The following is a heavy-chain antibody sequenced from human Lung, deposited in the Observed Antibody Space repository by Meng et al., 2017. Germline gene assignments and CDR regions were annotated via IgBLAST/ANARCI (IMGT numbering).Heavy chain of an antibody. CDR2: IDPRSGDT. Sequence: QVRRVQSGAEVKNPGASVKVSCKPSGYTFTAYWLHWVRQAPGQGLDWMGRIDPRSGDTQYAQKFQGRVTMTRDTSISTTYMELSRLRSDDTAVYYCVRDEDISAAGKLFGDYWGQGTLVTVSS. V-gene: IGHV1-2*06. D-gene: IGHD6-13*01. CDR1: GYTFTAYW. CDR3: VRDEDISAAGKLFGDY. J-gene: IGHJ4*02.